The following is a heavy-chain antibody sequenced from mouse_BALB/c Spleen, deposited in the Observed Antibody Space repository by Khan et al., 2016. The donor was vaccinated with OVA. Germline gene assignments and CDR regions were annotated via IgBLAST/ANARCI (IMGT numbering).Heavy chain of an antibody. CDR1: GYTFTTYT. D-gene: IGHD2-14*01. CDR3: AREGAYYRSDGWFSY. CDR2: INPSNGYT. Sequence: QIQLVQSGAELARPGASVKMSCKASGYTFTTYTMHWVKQRPGQGLEWIGYINPSNGYTNYNQKFKDKSTLTADKSSSTAYMQLSSLTSDYSAVYYCAREGAYYRSDGWFSYWGQRTRVTVSA. J-gene: IGHJ3*01. V-gene: IGHV1-4*01.